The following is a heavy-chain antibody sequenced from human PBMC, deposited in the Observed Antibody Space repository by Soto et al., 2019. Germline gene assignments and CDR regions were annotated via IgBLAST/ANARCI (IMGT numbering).Heavy chain of an antibody. CDR3: ARRGPGTYFDY. Sequence: EVQLLDSGGGLVQPGGSLRLSCAASGFTFSSYAMNWVRQAPGKGLEWVSVISGSGDSTYYADSVKGRFTISRDNCKNTLYLQMNSLRTEVTAVYYCARRGPGTYFDYWGQGTLVTVSS. V-gene: IGHV3-23*01. D-gene: IGHD6-13*01. J-gene: IGHJ4*02. CDR1: GFTFSSYA. CDR2: ISGSGDST.